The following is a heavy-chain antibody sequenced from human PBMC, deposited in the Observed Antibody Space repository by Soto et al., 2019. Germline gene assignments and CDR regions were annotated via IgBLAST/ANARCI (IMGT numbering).Heavy chain of an antibody. D-gene: IGHD3-10*01. CDR2: IYYSGST. CDR3: ARDRGITMVRGQRYYMDV. Sequence: SETLSLTCTVSGGSISSYYLSWIRQPPGKGLVWIGYIYYSGSTNYNPSLKSRVTISVDTSKNQFSLKLSSVTAADTAVYYCARDRGITMVRGQRYYMDVWGKGTTVTVSS. CDR1: GGSISSYY. J-gene: IGHJ6*03. V-gene: IGHV4-59*01.